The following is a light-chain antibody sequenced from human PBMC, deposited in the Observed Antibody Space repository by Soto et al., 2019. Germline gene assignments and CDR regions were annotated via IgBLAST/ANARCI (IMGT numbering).Light chain of an antibody. Sequence: DIQMTQSPSSLSASIGDRVSITCRASQSIGNFLNWYQQKPGKVPKLLIYAASNLHSGVPSRFSGSGSGTEFTLTISSLQLEHFAAYYCQQSYTSPAFTFGPGTRVNAK. CDR1: QSIGNF. V-gene: IGKV1-39*01. CDR3: QQSYTSPAFT. CDR2: AAS. J-gene: IGKJ3*01.